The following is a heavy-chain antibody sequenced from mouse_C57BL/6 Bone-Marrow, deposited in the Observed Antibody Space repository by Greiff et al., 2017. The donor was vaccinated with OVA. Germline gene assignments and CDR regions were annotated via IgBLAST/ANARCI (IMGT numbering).Heavy chain of an antibody. CDR2: INPSTGGT. D-gene: IGHD4-1*01. CDR1: GYSFTGYY. V-gene: IGHV1-42*01. J-gene: IGHJ3*01. Sequence: VQLQQSGPELVKPGASVKISCKASGYSFTGYYMNWVKQSPEKSLEWIGEINPSTGGTTYNQKFKAKATLTVDKSSSTAYMQLKSLTSADSAVDYCARGGTSPVAYWGQGTRVTVSA. CDR3: ARGGTSPVAY.